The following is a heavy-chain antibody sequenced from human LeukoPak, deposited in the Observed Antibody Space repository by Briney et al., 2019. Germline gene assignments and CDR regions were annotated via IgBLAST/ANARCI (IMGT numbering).Heavy chain of an antibody. Sequence: GGSLRLSCTASAFTFNNFPMHWVRQAPGKGLEWVTLILKDGSDAFYADSVKGRFTISRDNSENTLFLQMNSLRAEDTAIYYCARDFHYSFDYCGQGTLVTVSS. CDR1: AFTFNNFP. V-gene: IGHV3-30-3*01. D-gene: IGHD2-21*01. J-gene: IGHJ4*02. CDR3: ARDFHYSFDY. CDR2: ILKDGSDA.